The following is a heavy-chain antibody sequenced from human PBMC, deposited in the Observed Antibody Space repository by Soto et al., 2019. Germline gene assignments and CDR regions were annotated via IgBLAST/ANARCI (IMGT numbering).Heavy chain of an antibody. CDR2: FIPIFGTA. D-gene: IGHD1-1*01. CDR1: GGTFSSYA. J-gene: IGHJ6*02. V-gene: IGHV1-69*01. Sequence: QVQLVQSGAEVKKPGSSVKVSCKASGGTFSSYAISWVRQAPGQGLEWMGGFIPIFGTANYAQKFQGRVTITADESTGTAYMELSSPRSEDTAVYYCARAHFVYTTKGYYYYGMDVWGQGTTVTVSS. CDR3: ARAHFVYTTKGYYYYGMDV.